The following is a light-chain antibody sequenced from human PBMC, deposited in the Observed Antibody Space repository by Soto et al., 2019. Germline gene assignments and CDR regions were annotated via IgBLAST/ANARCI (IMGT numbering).Light chain of an antibody. CDR1: HSVDNC. Sequence: DIQMTQSPSTLSASVGDRVIITCRASHSVDNCLAWYQQKPGQAPTLLIYKATNLERGVPSRSGGSGSATEFTLTIDNLQPDDFATYYCQPYDSVSPWTFGQGTKVDIK. CDR2: KAT. J-gene: IGKJ1*01. CDR3: QPYDSVSPWT. V-gene: IGKV1-5*03.